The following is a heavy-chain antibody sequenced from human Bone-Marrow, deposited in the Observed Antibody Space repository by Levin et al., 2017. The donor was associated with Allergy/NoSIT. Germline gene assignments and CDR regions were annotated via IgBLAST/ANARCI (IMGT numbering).Heavy chain of an antibody. D-gene: IGHD1-26*01. V-gene: IGHV3-66*01. Sequence: GESLKISCAASGFTVSKNYMSWVRQAPGEGLEWVSLIYIGGDTKYANSVKGRFTISRDKSKNTPYLQMNSLRVYDTAVYYCARDGPGTATGAPWGQGTLVTVSS. CDR2: IYIGGDT. J-gene: IGHJ4*02. CDR3: ARDGPGTATGAP. CDR1: GFTVSKNY.